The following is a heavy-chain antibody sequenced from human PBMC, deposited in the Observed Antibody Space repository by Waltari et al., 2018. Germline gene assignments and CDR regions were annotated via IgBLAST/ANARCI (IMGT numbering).Heavy chain of an antibody. CDR2: SYPGASET. Sequence: EVQLVQSGAEVKKPGESLKISCKGSGYTFSNYWIGWVRQMPGKGLEWMGISYPGASETRHGPSFQGQVTISADKSFNTAYLQWSSLKASDTAMYYCARHVGGYCSGGNCYADFWGQGTLVTVSS. D-gene: IGHD2-15*01. V-gene: IGHV5-51*01. J-gene: IGHJ4*02. CDR3: ARHVGGYCSGGNCYADF. CDR1: GYTFSNYW.